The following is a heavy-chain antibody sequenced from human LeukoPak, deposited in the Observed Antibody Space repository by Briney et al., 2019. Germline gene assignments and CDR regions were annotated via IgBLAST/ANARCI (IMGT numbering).Heavy chain of an antibody. CDR1: GFTFSSYA. CDR3: AKDGGLTDYYYGMDV. V-gene: IGHV3-30-3*01. J-gene: IGHJ6*02. CDR2: ISYDGSNK. Sequence: GGSLRLSCAASGFTFSSYAMHWVRQAPGKGLEWVAVISYDGSNKYYADSVKGRFTISRDNSKNTLYLQMNSLRAEDTAVYYCAKDGGLTDYYYGMDVWGQGTTVTVSS. D-gene: IGHD1-20*01.